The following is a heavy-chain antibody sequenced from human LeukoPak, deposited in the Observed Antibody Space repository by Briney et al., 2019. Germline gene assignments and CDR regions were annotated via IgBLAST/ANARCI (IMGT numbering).Heavy chain of an antibody. CDR1: GGSISSYH. CDR2: IYYSGST. CDR3: ARWRGDGYYCYYYMDV. J-gene: IGHJ6*03. Sequence: SETLSLTCTVSGGSISSYHWSWIRQPPGKGLEWIGYIYYSGSTNYNPSLKSRVTISVDTSKNQFSLELSSVTAADTAVYYCARWRGDGYYCYYYMDVWGKGTTVTVSS. V-gene: IGHV4-59*01.